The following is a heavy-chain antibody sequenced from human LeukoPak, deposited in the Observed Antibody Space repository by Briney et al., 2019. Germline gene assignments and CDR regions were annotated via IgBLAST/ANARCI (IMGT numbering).Heavy chain of an antibody. CDR3: ARGRPGWLQPPFDY. CDR1: GFTFSSYS. D-gene: IGHD5-18*01. CDR2: ISSSSSYI. J-gene: IGHJ4*02. Sequence: GGSLRLSCAASGFTFSSYSMNWVRQAPGKGLEWVSSISSSSSYIYYADSVKGRFTISRDNAKNSLYLQMNSLRAEDTAVYYCARGRPGWLQPPFDYWGQGTLVTVSS. V-gene: IGHV3-21*01.